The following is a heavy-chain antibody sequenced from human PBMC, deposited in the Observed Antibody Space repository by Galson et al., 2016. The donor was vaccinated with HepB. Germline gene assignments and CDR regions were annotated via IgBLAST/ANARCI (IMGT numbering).Heavy chain of an antibody. D-gene: IGHD6-19*01. Sequence: SVKVSCKAPGGTFSNYGISWVRQAPGQGLEWMGGIIPIFGAANYEQKFQGRVTISADEATNTVYMELSSLTSEDTAVYYCARDRSSGWFDSSDIWGQGTMVTVSS. J-gene: IGHJ3*02. CDR3: ARDRSSGWFDSSDI. CDR1: GGTFSNYG. CDR2: IIPIFGAA. V-gene: IGHV1-69*13.